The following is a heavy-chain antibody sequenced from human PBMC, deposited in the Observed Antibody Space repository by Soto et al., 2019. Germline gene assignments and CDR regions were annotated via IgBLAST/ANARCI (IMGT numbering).Heavy chain of an antibody. CDR3: AKDGIVVPAAKAYYYYYMDV. CDR1: GFTFSSYA. Sequence: EVQLLESGGGLVQPGGSLRLSCAASGFTFSSYAMSWVRQAPGKGLAWVSAISGSGGSTYYADSVKGRFTISRDNSKNTLYLQMNGLRAEDTAVYYCAKDGIVVPAAKAYYYYYMDVWCKGTKVTVSS. CDR2: ISGSGGST. V-gene: IGHV3-23*01. J-gene: IGHJ6*03. D-gene: IGHD2-2*01.